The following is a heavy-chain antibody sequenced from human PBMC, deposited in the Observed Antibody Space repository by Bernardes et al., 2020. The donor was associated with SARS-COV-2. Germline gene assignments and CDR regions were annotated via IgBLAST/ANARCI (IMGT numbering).Heavy chain of an antibody. J-gene: IGHJ6*03. CDR1: GLTVSSDD. V-gene: IGHV3-66*02. CDR2: IYSGGTT. CDR3: ARGQRNLHYMDV. Sequence: GRSLRLSCAASGLTVSSDDMTWVRQAHGKGLEWVSVIYSGGTTYYADSVKGRFTISRDNSQSTVSLQMNSLRPEDTAVDYCARGQRNLHYMDVWGKGTTVTVSS.